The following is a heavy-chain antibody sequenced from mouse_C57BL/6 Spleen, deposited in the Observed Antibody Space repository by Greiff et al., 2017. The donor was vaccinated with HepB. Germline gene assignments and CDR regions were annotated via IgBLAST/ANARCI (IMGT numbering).Heavy chain of an antibody. CDR3: ARGHGVYFDY. CDR2: ISTLEYNI. Sequence: EVKLVESGGGLVQPGGSLKLSCAASGFTFSDDGMAWVRQAPRKGPEWVAFISTLEYNIYYADTVKGRFTISREKTKNTLYLKMSSLRSEDTAMYYCARGHGVYFDYWGQGTTVTVSS. J-gene: IGHJ2*01. CDR1: GFTFSDDG. V-gene: IGHV5-15*04.